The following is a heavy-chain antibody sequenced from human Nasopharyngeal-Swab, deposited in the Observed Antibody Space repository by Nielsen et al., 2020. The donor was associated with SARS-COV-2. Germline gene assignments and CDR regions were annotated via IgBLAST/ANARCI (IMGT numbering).Heavy chain of an antibody. D-gene: IGHD2-21*01. V-gene: IGHV5-10-1*01. Sequence: GESLKISCQGSGYSFTSYWISWVRQMHGKGLEWLGRIDPSDSYTNYSPSFQGHVTISADKSISTAYLQWSSLKASDTAMYYCARQYCGGDCDFDYWGQGTLVTVPS. J-gene: IGHJ4*02. CDR2: IDPSDSYT. CDR1: GYSFTSYW. CDR3: ARQYCGGDCDFDY.